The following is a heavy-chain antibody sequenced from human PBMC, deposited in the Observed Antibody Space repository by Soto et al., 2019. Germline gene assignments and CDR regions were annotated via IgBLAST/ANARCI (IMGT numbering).Heavy chain of an antibody. J-gene: IGHJ6*02. Sequence: KTSETLSLTCAVSGGSISSSNWWSWVRQPPGKGLEWIGEIYHSGSTNYNPSLKSRVTISVDKSKNQFSLKLSSVTAADTAVYYCARVIRVRGVPYYYYGMDVWGQGTTVTVSS. CDR2: IYHSGST. V-gene: IGHV4-4*02. D-gene: IGHD3-10*01. CDR1: GGSISSSNW. CDR3: ARVIRVRGVPYYYYGMDV.